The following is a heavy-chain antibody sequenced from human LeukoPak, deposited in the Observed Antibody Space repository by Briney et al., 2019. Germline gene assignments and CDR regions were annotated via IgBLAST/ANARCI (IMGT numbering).Heavy chain of an antibody. Sequence: GGSLRLSCAASGFSFRTTWMTWVRQAPGKGLEWVGFIRKGGTTEYGASVKGRSIISRDESKNIAYLEMDSLKTEDTAVYYCNRWHISGVSYSNVWGPGTLVTVSS. CDR2: IRKGGTT. D-gene: IGHD3-22*01. CDR1: GFSFRTTW. J-gene: IGHJ4*02. V-gene: IGHV3-49*04. CDR3: NRWHISGVSYSNV.